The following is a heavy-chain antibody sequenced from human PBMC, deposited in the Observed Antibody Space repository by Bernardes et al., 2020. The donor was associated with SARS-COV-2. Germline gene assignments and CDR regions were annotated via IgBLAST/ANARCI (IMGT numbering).Heavy chain of an antibody. CDR1: GDTFSSYV. D-gene: IGHD5-18*01. J-gene: IGHJ4*02. Sequence: SVKVSCTASGDTFSSYVISWVRQAPGQGLEWMGKIIPFLVTPDYAQKFQDRVTITADKSTSTVYMELSSLRSEDTAVYYCASGMLRYGYPYYFDYWGQGTLVTVSS. CDR2: IIPFLVTP. CDR3: ASGMLRYGYPYYFDY. V-gene: IGHV1-69*04.